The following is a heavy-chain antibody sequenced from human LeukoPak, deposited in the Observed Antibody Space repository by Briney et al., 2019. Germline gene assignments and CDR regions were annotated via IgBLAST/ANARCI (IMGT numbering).Heavy chain of an antibody. CDR1: GFTFSSCW. J-gene: IGHJ6*03. CDR2: INSDGSST. D-gene: IGHD5-12*01. Sequence: GGSLRLSCAASGFTFSSCWMHWVRQAPGKGLVWVSRINSDGSSTSYADFVKGRFTISRDNAKNTLYLQMNSLRAEDTAVYYCASGYTYYYYYMDVWGKGTTVTVSS. CDR3: ASGYTYYYYYMDV. V-gene: IGHV3-74*01.